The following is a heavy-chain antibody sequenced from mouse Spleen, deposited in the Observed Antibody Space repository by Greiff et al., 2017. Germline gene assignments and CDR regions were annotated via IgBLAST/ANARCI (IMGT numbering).Heavy chain of an antibody. Sequence: QVQLQQPGAELVRPGSSVKLSCKASGYTFTSYWMHWVKQRPIQGLEWIGNIDPSDSETHYNQKFKDKATLTVDKSSSTAYMQLSSLTSEDSAVYYCAREARGDYDGWFAYWGQGTLVTVSA. D-gene: IGHD2-4*01. V-gene: IGHV1-52*01. CDR2: IDPSDSET. CDR1: GYTFTSYW. J-gene: IGHJ3*01. CDR3: AREARGDYDGWFAY.